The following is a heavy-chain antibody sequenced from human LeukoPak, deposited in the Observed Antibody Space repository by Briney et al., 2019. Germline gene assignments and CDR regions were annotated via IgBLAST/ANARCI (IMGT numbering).Heavy chain of an antibody. CDR2: ISDSGRST. D-gene: IGHD1-14*01. CDR3: ASGPTGFA. CDR1: GFTFSSSA. V-gene: IGHV3-23*01. Sequence: GGSLRLSCAASGFTFSSSAMSWVRQAPGKGLEWVSTISDSGRSTYYADSVKGRFTVSRDNAKNTLYLQMNSLRAEDTAVYFCASGPTGFAWGQGTLVTVSS. J-gene: IGHJ5*02.